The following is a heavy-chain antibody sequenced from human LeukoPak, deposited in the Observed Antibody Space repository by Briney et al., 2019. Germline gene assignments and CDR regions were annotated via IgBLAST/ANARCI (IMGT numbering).Heavy chain of an antibody. J-gene: IGHJ2*01. CDR3: ATRPKFMSTYFDL. CDR1: GASVSSTSYY. V-gene: IGHV4-61*02. D-gene: IGHD5/OR15-5a*01. CDR2: VYTSGSP. Sequence: PSETLSITCTVSGASVSSTSYYWTWIRQPAGKGLEWLGRVYTSGSPNYNPSLKGRVTMSLDTSKNQFSLKLRSVTAADTAVYYCATRPKFMSTYFDLWGRGTLVTVSS.